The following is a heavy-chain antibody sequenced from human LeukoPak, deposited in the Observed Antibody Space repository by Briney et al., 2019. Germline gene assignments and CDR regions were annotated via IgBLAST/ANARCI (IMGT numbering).Heavy chain of an antibody. CDR2: IKQDGSEK. CDR1: GFTFSSYS. D-gene: IGHD2-15*01. J-gene: IGHJ3*02. CDR3: ARHRSGGSQDDAFDI. V-gene: IGHV3-7*01. Sequence: GGSLRLSCAASGFTFSSYSMNWVRQAPGKGLEWVADIKQDGSEKYYVDSVKGRFTISRQNAKNSLFLQMNSLRAEDTAVYYCARHRSGGSQDDAFDIWGQGTMVTVSS.